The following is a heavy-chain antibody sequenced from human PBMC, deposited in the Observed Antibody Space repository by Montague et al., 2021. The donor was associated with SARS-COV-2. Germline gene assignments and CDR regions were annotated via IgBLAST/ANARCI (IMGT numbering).Heavy chain of an antibody. J-gene: IGHJ4*02. CDR1: GVPISSGSYY. Sequence: SETLSLTCSVSGVPISSGSYYWSWVRQPPGKGLEWIGYVYHTGSTNYNPSLKSGVTLSIDTSKNQFSLNLTSVTAADTAVYYCVREKYYFDDSGSKWGQGTLVTV. CDR3: VREKYYFDDSGSK. CDR2: VYHTGST. V-gene: IGHV4-61*01. D-gene: IGHD3-22*01.